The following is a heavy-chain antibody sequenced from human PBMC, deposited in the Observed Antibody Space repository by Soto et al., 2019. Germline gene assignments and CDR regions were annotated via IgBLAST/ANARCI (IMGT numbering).Heavy chain of an antibody. CDR2: ISSSGSTI. V-gene: IGHV3-48*03. Sequence: HPGGSLRLSCAASGFTFSSYEMNWVRQAPGKGLEWVSYISSSGSTIYYADSVKGRFTISRDNAKNSLYLQMNSLRAEDTAVYYCGPGGGRDDYSSSTPYGMDVWGQGTTVT. CDR1: GFTFSSYE. CDR3: GPGGGRDDYSSSTPYGMDV. J-gene: IGHJ6*02. D-gene: IGHD6-6*01.